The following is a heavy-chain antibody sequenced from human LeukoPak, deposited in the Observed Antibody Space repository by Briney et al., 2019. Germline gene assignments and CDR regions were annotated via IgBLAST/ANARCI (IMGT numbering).Heavy chain of an antibody. V-gene: IGHV3-11*06. J-gene: IGHJ4*02. CDR3: ARSGIAVAGTVDY. D-gene: IGHD6-19*01. CDR2: ISSSSSYT. Sequence: AGSLRLSCAASGFTFSDYYMSWIRQAPGKGLEWVSYISSSSSYTNYTDSVKGRFTISRDNAKNSLYLQMNSLRAEDTAVYYCARSGIAVAGTVDYWGQGTLVTVSS. CDR1: GFTFSDYY.